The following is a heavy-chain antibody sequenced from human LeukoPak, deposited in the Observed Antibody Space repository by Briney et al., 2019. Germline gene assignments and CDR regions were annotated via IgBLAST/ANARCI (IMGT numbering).Heavy chain of an antibody. Sequence: PSETLSLTCTVSGGSISSYYWSWIRQPPGKGQEWIGYIYYSGSTNYNPSLKSRVTISVDTSKNQFSLKLSSVTAADTAVYYCAGTYYYDSSGYFDYWGQGTLVTVSS. CDR3: AGTYYYDSSGYFDY. V-gene: IGHV4-59*01. CDR1: GGSISSYY. J-gene: IGHJ4*02. CDR2: IYYSGST. D-gene: IGHD3-22*01.